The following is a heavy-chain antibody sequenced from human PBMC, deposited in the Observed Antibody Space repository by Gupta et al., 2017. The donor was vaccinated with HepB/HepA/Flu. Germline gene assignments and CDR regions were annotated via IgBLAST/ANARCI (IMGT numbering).Heavy chain of an antibody. J-gene: IGHJ5*02. Sequence: EVQLVESGGGLVQPGGSLRLSCAASGFTFSSYSMNWVRQAPGKGLEGVSYISSSSSTIYYAASVKGRFTIARDNAKNSLYLQRNSLRDEETAVYYCARDGPPSTIVGGVPPTNWFDPGGQGTLVTVSS. V-gene: IGHV3-48*02. CDR1: GFTFSSYS. D-gene: IGHD3-3*01. CDR2: ISSSSSTI. CDR3: ARDGPPSTIVGGVPPTNWFDP.